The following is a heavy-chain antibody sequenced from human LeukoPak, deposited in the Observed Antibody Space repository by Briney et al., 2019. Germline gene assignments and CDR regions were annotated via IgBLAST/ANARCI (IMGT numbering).Heavy chain of an antibody. CDR3: ARERGAARPFSSYYYYYMDV. J-gene: IGHJ6*03. Sequence: GGSLRLSCVASGFTLSNYDMSWVRQAPGKGLAWVSAISGRGGRTYYADSVKGRFTISRDNPKNTLYLQMNSLRAEDTAVYYCARERGAARPFSSYYYYYMDVWGKGTTVTVSS. CDR2: ISGRGGRT. CDR1: GFTLSNYD. V-gene: IGHV3-23*01. D-gene: IGHD6-6*01.